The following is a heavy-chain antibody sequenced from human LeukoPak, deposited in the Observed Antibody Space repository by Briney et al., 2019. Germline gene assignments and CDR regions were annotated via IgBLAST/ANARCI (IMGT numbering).Heavy chain of an antibody. V-gene: IGHV4-34*01. CDR3: ARGRLGTSPGFYYYYYMDV. CDR2: INHSGST. J-gene: IGHJ6*03. CDR1: GGSFSGYY. Sequence: SETLSLTCAVYGGSFSGYYWSWIRQPPGKGREWIGEINHSGSTNYNPSLKSRVTISVDTSKNQFSLKLSSVTAADTAVYYCARGRLGTSPGFYYYYYMDVWGKGTTVTVSS. D-gene: IGHD7-27*01.